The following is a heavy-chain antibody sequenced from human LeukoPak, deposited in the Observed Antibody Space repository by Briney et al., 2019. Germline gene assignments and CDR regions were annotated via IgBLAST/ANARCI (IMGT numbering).Heavy chain of an antibody. CDR1: GFTFSSYA. D-gene: IGHD1-26*01. Sequence: GGSLRLSCAASGFTFSSYAMHWVRQAPGKGLEWVAVISYGGSNKYYADSVKGRFTISRDNSKNTLYLQMNSLRAEDTAVYYCARDATVGATRSGFDYWGQGTLVTVSS. CDR3: ARDATVGATRSGFDY. V-gene: IGHV3-30-3*01. CDR2: ISYGGSNK. J-gene: IGHJ4*02.